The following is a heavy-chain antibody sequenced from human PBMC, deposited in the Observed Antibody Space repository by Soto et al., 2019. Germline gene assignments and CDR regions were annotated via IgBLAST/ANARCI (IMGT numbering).Heavy chain of an antibody. V-gene: IGHV1-2*04. J-gene: IGHJ5*02. CDR3: AVGPRGGYFEP. D-gene: IGHD3-10*01. CDR2: INPNSGGT. Sequence: ASVKVSCKASGYTFTAYYMHWVRQVPGQGFEWMGWINPNSGGTNYAQKFQGCVTMTRDTSISTAYMELSSLKSEDTAVYYCAVGPRGGYFEPWGQGTLVTVSS. CDR1: GYTFTAYY.